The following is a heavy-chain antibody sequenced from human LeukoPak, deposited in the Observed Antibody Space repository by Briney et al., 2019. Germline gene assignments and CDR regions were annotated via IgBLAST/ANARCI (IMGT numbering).Heavy chain of an antibody. CDR3: ARVRRCCSNGVCYDYGMDV. V-gene: IGHV1-46*01. J-gene: IGHJ6*02. Sequence: GASVTVSFKASGYTFTIYYMQWGRQAPGQGLEWMGIINPSGGSTSYAQKFRGRVTMARDTSTSTVYMELSSLRSEDTAVYYCARVRRCCSNGVCYDYGMDVWGQGTTVTVSS. CDR2: INPSGGST. D-gene: IGHD2-8*01. CDR1: GYTFTIYY.